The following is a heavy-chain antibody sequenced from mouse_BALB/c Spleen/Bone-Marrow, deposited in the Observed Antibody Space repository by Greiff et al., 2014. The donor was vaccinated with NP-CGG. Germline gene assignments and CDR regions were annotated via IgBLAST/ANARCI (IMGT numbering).Heavy chain of an antibody. CDR3: ARDSFLITRALDY. CDR2: IWGDGST. V-gene: IGHV2-6-7*01. Sequence: VMLVESGPGLVAPSQSLSITCTVSGFSLTGYGVSWVRQPPGKGLEWLGMIWGDGSTDYNSALKSRLSITKDSSKSQVFLKMSSLQTDDSARYYCARDSFLITRALDYWGQGTSVTVSS. D-gene: IGHD2-4*01. J-gene: IGHJ4*01. CDR1: GFSLTGYG.